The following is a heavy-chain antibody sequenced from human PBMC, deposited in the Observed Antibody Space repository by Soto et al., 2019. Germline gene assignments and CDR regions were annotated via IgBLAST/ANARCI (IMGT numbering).Heavy chain of an antibody. J-gene: IGHJ6*03. Sequence: QVQLLQSGAEVKKPGASLKVSCKASGYTFTNYGITWVRQAPGQGLEWRGWISAYNGDTHYTQRRQGRFTMTTDTSTSTAYMELRGLRSDDTAVYYCARVRQLVCYFYCYKDVWGKVTTVTVSS. CDR1: GYTFTNYG. D-gene: IGHD6-6*01. CDR2: ISAYNGDT. V-gene: IGHV1-18*01. CDR3: ARVRQLVCYFYCYKDV.